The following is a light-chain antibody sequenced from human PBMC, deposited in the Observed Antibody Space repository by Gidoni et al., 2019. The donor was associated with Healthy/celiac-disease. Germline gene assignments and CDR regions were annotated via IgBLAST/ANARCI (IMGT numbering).Light chain of an antibody. V-gene: IGKV4-1*01. CDR2: WAS. J-gene: IGKJ4*01. Sequence: DIVMTQSPDSLAVSLGERATINCKSSQSVLYSSNNKNYLAWYQQKPVLPPKLLIYWASTRESGVPDRFSGSGSGTDFTLTISSLQAEDVAVYYCQQYYSTPLTFGGGTKVEIK. CDR1: QSVLYSSNNKNY. CDR3: QQYYSTPLT.